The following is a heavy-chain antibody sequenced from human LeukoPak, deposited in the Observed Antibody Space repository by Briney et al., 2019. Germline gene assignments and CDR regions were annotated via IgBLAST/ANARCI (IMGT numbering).Heavy chain of an antibody. Sequence: GGSLRLSCAASGFIFNSYGMHWVRQAPGKGLEWVAFIRYDGSNKYYADSVKGRFTISRDNAKNSLYLLMNSLRAEDTAVYYCARDGSYSGSGSPSYYWGQGTLVTVSS. CDR1: GFIFNSYG. CDR3: ARDGSYSGSGSPSYY. D-gene: IGHD3-10*01. V-gene: IGHV3-30*02. CDR2: IRYDGSNK. J-gene: IGHJ4*02.